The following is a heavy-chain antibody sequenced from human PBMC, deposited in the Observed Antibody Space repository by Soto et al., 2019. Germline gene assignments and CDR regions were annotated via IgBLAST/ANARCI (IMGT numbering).Heavy chain of an antibody. CDR3: TRLHTYACDY. V-gene: IGHV3-73*01. J-gene: IGHJ4*02. CDR2: IRSKANSYAT. D-gene: IGHD2-2*01. CDR1: GFTFSGSA. Sequence: EVQLVESGGGLVQPGGSLKLSCAASGFTFSGSAMHWVRQASGKGLEWVGRIRSKANSYATAYAASVTGRFTISRDDSKNTAYLQMNSLKTEDTAVYYCTRLHTYACDYWGQGTLVTVSS.